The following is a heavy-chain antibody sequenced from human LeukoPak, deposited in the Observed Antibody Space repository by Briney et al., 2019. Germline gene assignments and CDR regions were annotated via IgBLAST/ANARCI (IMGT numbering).Heavy chain of an antibody. J-gene: IGHJ1*01. Sequence: GGSLRLACAASGFTFSSYSMNWVRQAPGKGLEWVSSIRIISSYIYYADSVKGRFTISRDNAKNSLYLQMNSLRAEDTAVYYCAREYYDSSGYYPSAEYFQHWGQGTLVTVSS. CDR2: IRIISSYI. CDR3: AREYYDSSGYYPSAEYFQH. CDR1: GFTFSSYS. V-gene: IGHV3-21*01. D-gene: IGHD3-22*01.